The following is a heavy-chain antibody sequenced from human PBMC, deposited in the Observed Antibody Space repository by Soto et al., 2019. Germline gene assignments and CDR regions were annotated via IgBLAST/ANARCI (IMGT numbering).Heavy chain of an antibody. CDR2: ISYDGSNK. J-gene: IGHJ6*02. D-gene: IGHD1-26*01. Sequence: GGSLRLSCAASGFTFSSYAMHWVRQAPGKGLEWVAAISYDGSNKYYADSVKGRFTISRDNSKNTLYLQMNSLRAEDTAVYYCARGGRGVLLGMDVWGQGTTVTVSS. CDR3: ARGGRGVLLGMDV. CDR1: GFTFSSYA. V-gene: IGHV3-30-3*01.